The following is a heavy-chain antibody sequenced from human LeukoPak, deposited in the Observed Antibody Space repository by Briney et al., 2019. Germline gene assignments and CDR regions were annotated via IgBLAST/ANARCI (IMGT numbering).Heavy chain of an antibody. CDR2: IYYSGST. V-gene: IGHV4-39*07. CDR3: ARVSPGMATINYFDY. J-gene: IGHJ4*02. CDR1: GGSISSSSYY. Sequence: SETLSLTCTVSGGSISSSSYYWGWIRQPPGKGLEWIGSIYYSGSTYYNPSLKSRVTISVDTSKNQFSLKLSSVTAADTAVYYCARVSPGMATINYFDYWGQGTLVTVSS. D-gene: IGHD5-24*01.